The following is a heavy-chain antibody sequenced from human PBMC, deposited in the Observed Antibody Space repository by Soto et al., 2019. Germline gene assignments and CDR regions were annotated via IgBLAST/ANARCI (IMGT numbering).Heavy chain of an antibody. V-gene: IGHV3-30*18. CDR1: GFTFISYG. CDR3: AKDRRSSGYYDY. CDR2: ISYDGSNK. J-gene: IGHJ4*02. D-gene: IGHD3-22*01. Sequence: PGGSVRLSCAASGFTFISYGMHWVRQAPGKGLEWVAVISYDGSNKYYADSVKGRFTISRDNSKNTLYLQMNSLRAEDTAVYYCAKDRRSSGYYDYWGQGTLVTVSS.